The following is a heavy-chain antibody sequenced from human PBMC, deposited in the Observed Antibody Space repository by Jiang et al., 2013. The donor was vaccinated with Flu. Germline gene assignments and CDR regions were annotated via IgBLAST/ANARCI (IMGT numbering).Heavy chain of an antibody. D-gene: IGHD3-10*01. V-gene: IGHV4-59*01. J-gene: IGHJ4*02. Sequence: GLVKPSETLSLTCIVSGGSMSSYYWSWIRQPPGKGLEWIGSIYYSGNTNYNPSLKSRIAISVDTSKNQFSLKVSSVTAADTAIYYCARAYYGTHFDYWGQGRPGHRLL. CDR2: IYYSGNT. CDR1: GGSMSSYY. CDR3: ARAYYGTHFDY.